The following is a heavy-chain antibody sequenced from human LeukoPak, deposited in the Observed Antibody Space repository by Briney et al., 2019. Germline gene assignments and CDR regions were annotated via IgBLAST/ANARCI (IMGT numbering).Heavy chain of an antibody. CDR3: AILTGVTRPLNFNYYDL. V-gene: IGHV3-33*01. D-gene: IGHD1-14*01. CDR2: IWHDGGNK. CDR1: GFPSIDFL. J-gene: IGHJ6*04. Sequence: PRKSLSPSCPVSGFPSIDFLVEGVSQAPGKGLEWVAVIWHDGGNKFYADSVKGRFTISRDNSKNTLFLQMSRLRADDTALYYCAILTGVTRPLNFNYYDLWGKGTTIIVSS.